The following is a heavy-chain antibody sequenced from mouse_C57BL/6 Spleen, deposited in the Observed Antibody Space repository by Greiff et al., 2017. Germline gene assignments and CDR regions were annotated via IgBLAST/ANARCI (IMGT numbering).Heavy chain of an antibody. Sequence: VQLQQSGPELVKPGASVKISCKASGYTFTDYYMNWVKQSHGKSLEWIGDINPNNGGTSYNQKFKGKATLTVDKSSSTAYMELSSLTSEDSAVYYCARADDGYPYWCQGTLVTVSA. CDR1: GYTFTDYY. CDR3: ARADDGYPY. J-gene: IGHJ3*01. V-gene: IGHV1-26*01. CDR2: INPNNGGT. D-gene: IGHD2-3*01.